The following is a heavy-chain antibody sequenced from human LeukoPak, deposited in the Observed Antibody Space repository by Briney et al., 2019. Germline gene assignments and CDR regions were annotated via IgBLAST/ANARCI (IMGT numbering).Heavy chain of an antibody. D-gene: IGHD2-2*01. CDR1: GFTFNTYS. CDR2: IDSSGGYM. Sequence: GGSLRLSCEASGFTFNTYSMNWARQAPGKGLEWVSSIDSSGGYMFYADSVKGRFIISRDNAKDSLYLQMNSLSAEDTAVYYCGRAGPVTKDHFMDVWGKGTTVTVSS. J-gene: IGHJ6*03. V-gene: IGHV3-21*06. CDR3: GRAGPVTKDHFMDV.